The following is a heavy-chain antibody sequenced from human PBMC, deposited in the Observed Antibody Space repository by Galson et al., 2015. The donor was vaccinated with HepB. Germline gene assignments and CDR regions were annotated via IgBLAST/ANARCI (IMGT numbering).Heavy chain of an antibody. J-gene: IGHJ6*03. V-gene: IGHV3-53*01. CDR1: GFTVSSNH. CDR3: ARAEYSSGWYRPAYYYYMDV. D-gene: IGHD6-19*01. Sequence: SLRLSCAASGFTVSSNHMSWVRQAPGKGLEWVSVIYSGGSTYYADSVKGRFTISRDNSKNTLYLQMNSLRAEDTAVYYCARAEYSSGWYRPAYYYYMDVWGKGTTVTVSS. CDR2: IYSGGST.